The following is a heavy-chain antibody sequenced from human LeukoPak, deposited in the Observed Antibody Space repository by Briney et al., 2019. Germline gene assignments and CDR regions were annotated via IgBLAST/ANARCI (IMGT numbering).Heavy chain of an antibody. CDR2: ISSSSSYI. V-gene: IGHV3-21*01. CDR1: GFTFSSYS. J-gene: IGHJ2*01. Sequence: GGSLRLSCAASGFTFSSYSMNWVRQAPGKGLKWVSSISSSSSYIYYADSVKGRFTISRDNAKNSLYLQMNSLRAEDTAVYYCARDSRQWLVDWYFDLWGRGTLVTVSS. D-gene: IGHD6-19*01. CDR3: ARDSRQWLVDWYFDL.